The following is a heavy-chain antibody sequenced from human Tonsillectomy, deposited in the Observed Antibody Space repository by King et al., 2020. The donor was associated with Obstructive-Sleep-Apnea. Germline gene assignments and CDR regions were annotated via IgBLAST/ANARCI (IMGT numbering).Heavy chain of an antibody. CDR1: GFTFSSHS. CDR3: ARGTDIDY. V-gene: IGHV3-48*04. D-gene: IGHD1-7*01. Sequence: VQLVESGGGLVQPGGSLRLSCAASGFTFSSHSMNWVRQAPGKGLEWVTYISSNTRNIHYADSVKGRFTISRDHAKNSLYLQMNSLRAEDTAVYYCARGTDIDYWGQGTLVTVSS. CDR2: ISSNTRNI. J-gene: IGHJ4*02.